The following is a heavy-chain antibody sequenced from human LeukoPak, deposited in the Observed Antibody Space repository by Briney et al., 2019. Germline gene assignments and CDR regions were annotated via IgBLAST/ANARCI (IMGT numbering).Heavy chain of an antibody. CDR2: ISYDGSNK. CDR3: ARDRGGYTYGFNY. CDR1: GFTFSSYA. D-gene: IGHD5-18*01. Sequence: PGGSLRLSCAASGFTFSSYAMHWVRQAPGKGLEWVAVISYDGSNKYYADSVKGRFTISRDNSKNTLYLQMNSLRAEDTAVYYCARDRGGYTYGFNYWGQGTLVTVSS. V-gene: IGHV3-30-3*01. J-gene: IGHJ4*02.